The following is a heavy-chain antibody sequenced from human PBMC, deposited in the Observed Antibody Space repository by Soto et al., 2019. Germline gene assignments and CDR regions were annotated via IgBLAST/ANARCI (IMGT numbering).Heavy chain of an antibody. J-gene: IGHJ6*02. CDR2: ISYDGSNK. CDR3: AKDFDSHGPGSYQYYGMDV. V-gene: IGHV3-30*18. D-gene: IGHD3-10*01. CDR1: GFTFSSYG. Sequence: GGSLRLSCAASGFTFSSYGMHWVRQAPGKGLEWVAVISYDGSNKYYADSVKGRFTISRDNSKNTLYLQMNSLRAEDTAVYYCAKDFDSHGPGSYQYYGMDVWGQGTKVTVYS.